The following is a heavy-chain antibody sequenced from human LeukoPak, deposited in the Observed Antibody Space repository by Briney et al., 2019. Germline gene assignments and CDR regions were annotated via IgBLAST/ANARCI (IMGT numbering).Heavy chain of an antibody. D-gene: IGHD3-22*01. Sequence: GRSLRLSCAVSGFTFNNYAMYWVRQSPGKGLEWVAVISYDGSNKYYADSVKGRFTISRDNSKNTLYLQMNSLRAEDTAVYYCAKGGYDSSGYDYCGHGTLVTVSS. V-gene: IGHV3-30*04. CDR1: GFTFNNYA. J-gene: IGHJ4*01. CDR3: AKGGYDSSGYDY. CDR2: ISYDGSNK.